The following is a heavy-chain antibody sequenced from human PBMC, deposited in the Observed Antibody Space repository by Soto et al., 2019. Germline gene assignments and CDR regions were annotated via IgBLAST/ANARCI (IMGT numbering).Heavy chain of an antibody. V-gene: IGHV3-23*01. CDR2: ISGSGGST. CDR1: GFTFSSYA. Sequence: GGSLRLSCAASGFTFSSYAMSWFRQAPGKGLEWVSAISGSGGSTYYADSVKGRFTISRDNSKNTLYLQMNSLRAEDTAVYYCAKIGSQQPIYGNFDYWGQGTLVTVSS. J-gene: IGHJ4*02. D-gene: IGHD6-13*01. CDR3: AKIGSQQPIYGNFDY.